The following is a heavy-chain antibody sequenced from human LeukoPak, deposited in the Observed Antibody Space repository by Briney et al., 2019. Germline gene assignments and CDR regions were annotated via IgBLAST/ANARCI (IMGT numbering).Heavy chain of an antibody. CDR1: GFTFSSYA. CDR2: ISYDGSNK. V-gene: IGHV3-30-3*01. D-gene: IGHD3-22*01. J-gene: IGHJ4*02. Sequence: PGRSLRLSCAASGFTFSSYAMHWVRQAPGKGLEWVAVISYDGSNKYYADSVKGRFTISRDNAKNSLFLQMNSLRAEDTAVYYCARGDYYDRFFDYWGQGTLVTVSS. CDR3: ARGDYYDRFFDY.